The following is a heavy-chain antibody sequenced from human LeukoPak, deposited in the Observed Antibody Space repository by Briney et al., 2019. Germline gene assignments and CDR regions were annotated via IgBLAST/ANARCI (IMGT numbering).Heavy chain of an antibody. CDR3: ASGTYDYVWGSYRFADY. CDR2: IIPIFGTA. Sequence: GSSVKVSCKASGGTFSSYAISWVRQAPGHGLEWMVGIIPIFGTANYAQKFQGRVTITTDESTSTAYMELSSLRSEDTAVYYCASGTYDYVWGSYRFADYWGKATLVTVSS. CDR1: GGTFSSYA. J-gene: IGHJ4*02. D-gene: IGHD3-16*02. V-gene: IGHV1-69*05.